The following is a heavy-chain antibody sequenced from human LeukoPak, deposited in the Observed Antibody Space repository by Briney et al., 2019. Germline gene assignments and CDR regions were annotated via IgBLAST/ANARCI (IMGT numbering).Heavy chain of an antibody. CDR3: ARGRSRLGELSLAFPPPPLDY. CDR1: GGSFSGYY. J-gene: IGHJ4*02. D-gene: IGHD3-16*02. CDR2: INHSGST. Sequence: SETLSLTCAVYGGSFSGYYWSWIRQPPGKGLEWIGEINHSGSTNYNPSLKSRVTISVDTSKNQFSLKLSSVTAADTAVYYCARGRSRLGELSLAFPPPPLDYWGQGTLVTVSS. V-gene: IGHV4-34*01.